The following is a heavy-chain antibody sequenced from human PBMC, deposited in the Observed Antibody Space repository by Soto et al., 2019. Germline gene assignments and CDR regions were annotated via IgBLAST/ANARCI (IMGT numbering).Heavy chain of an antibody. V-gene: IGHV4-59*01. D-gene: IGHD4-4*01. CDR1: GGSISTYF. CDR2: ISYSGST. Sequence: SETLSLTCTVSGGSISTYFWSRIRQPPGKGLEWIGYISYSGSTNYNPSLKSRVTISVDTSKNQFSLKLSSVTAADTALYYCARDQGETTEAYLDYWGQGALVTVSS. CDR3: ARDQGETTEAYLDY. J-gene: IGHJ4*02.